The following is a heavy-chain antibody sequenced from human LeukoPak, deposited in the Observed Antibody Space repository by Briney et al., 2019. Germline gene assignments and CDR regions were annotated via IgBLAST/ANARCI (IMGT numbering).Heavy chain of an antibody. J-gene: IGHJ5*02. CDR2: INQEGSVI. CDR1: GFTFSRHW. D-gene: IGHD3-16*01. Sequence: PGGSLRLSCAASGFTFSRHWMSWVRQAPGKGLAWVASINQEGSVIHYVDSVRGRFFISRDNAKDSLSLQMINLGVEDTAMYYCARLLGEATIYDLWGQGTPVTVSS. CDR3: ARLLGEATIYDL. V-gene: IGHV3-7*01.